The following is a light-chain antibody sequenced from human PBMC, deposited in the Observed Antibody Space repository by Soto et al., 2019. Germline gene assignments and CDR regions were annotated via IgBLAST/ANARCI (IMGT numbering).Light chain of an antibody. CDR1: SSNIGAGYD. V-gene: IGLV1-40*01. J-gene: IGLJ1*01. CDR2: GNS. Sequence: QPVLTQPPSVSGAPGQRVTISCTGSSSNIGAGYDVHWYQQLPGTAPKLLIYGNSNRPSGVPDRFSGSKSGTSASLAITGLQAEVEADYYCQSYDSSLSGDVFGTGTKLTVL. CDR3: QSYDSSLSGDV.